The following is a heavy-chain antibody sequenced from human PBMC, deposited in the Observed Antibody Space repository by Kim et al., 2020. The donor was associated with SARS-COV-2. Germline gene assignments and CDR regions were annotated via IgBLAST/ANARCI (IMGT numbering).Heavy chain of an antibody. V-gene: IGHV3-48*04. CDR2: ISSSSSTI. CDR3: ARVGRGYCSGGSCYGIDY. J-gene: IGHJ4*02. CDR1: GFTFSSYS. Sequence: GGSLRLSCAASGFTFSSYSMNWVRQAPGKGLEWVSYISSSSSTIYYADSVKGRFTISRDNAKNSLYLQMNSLRVEDTAVYYCARVGRGYCSGGSCYGIDYSGQGALVTVSS. D-gene: IGHD2-15*01.